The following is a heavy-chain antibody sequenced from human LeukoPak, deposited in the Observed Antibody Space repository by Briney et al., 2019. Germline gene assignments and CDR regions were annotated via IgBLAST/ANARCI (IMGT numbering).Heavy chain of an antibody. Sequence: SETLSLTCTVSGGPISSSSYYWGWIRQPPGKGLEWIGSIYYSGSTYYNPSLKSRVTISVDTSKNQFSLKLSSVTAADTAVYYCARDRVTMVRGAYFDYWGQGTLVTVSS. CDR2: IYYSGST. D-gene: IGHD3-10*01. CDR1: GGPISSSSYY. V-gene: IGHV4-39*07. CDR3: ARDRVTMVRGAYFDY. J-gene: IGHJ4*02.